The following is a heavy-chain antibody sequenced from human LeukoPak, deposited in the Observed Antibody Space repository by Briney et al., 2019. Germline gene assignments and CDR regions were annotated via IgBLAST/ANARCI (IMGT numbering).Heavy chain of an antibody. D-gene: IGHD6-13*01. CDR2: IRTSGST. CDR1: GGSISSYY. Sequence: SETLSLTCTVSGGSISSYYWSWIRQPAGKGLEWIGRIRTSGSTNYNPSLKSRVTMSVDTSKNQFSLKLSSVTAADTAVYYCATLESSSWYGGGYYGMDVWGQGTTVTVSS. CDR3: ATLESSSWYGGGYYGMDV. V-gene: IGHV4-4*07. J-gene: IGHJ6*02.